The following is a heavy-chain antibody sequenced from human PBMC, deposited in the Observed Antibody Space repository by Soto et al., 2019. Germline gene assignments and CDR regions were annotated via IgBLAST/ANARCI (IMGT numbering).Heavy chain of an antibody. Sequence: PSETLSLTCAVSSGSISSSNWWSWVRQPPGKGLEWIGEIYHSGSTNYNPSLKSRVTISVDKSKNQFSLKLSSVTAADTAVYYCARQDCSGGSCYPDYWGQGTLVTVSS. J-gene: IGHJ4*02. CDR2: IYHSGST. D-gene: IGHD2-15*01. CDR3: ARQDCSGGSCYPDY. CDR1: SGSISSSNW. V-gene: IGHV4-4*02.